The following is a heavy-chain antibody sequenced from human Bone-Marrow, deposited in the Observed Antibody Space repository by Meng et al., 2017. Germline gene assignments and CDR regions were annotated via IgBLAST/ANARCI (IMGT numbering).Heavy chain of an antibody. D-gene: IGHD6-19*01. CDR1: GFPLSSYG. Sequence: QVQLVESGGGVVQPGRSMSPSCAAAGFPLSSYGMHWVRQAPGKALEWVAVISYDGSSKYYADSVKGRITISRDNSKNTLYLQMNSLRPEDTAVYYCAKDDSGWYGPLDYWGQGTLVTVSS. J-gene: IGHJ4*02. V-gene: IGHV3-30*18. CDR3: AKDDSGWYGPLDY. CDR2: ISYDGSSK.